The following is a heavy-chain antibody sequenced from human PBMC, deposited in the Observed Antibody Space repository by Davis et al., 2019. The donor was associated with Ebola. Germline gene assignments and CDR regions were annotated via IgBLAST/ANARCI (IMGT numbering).Heavy chain of an antibody. CDR3: RALGYCSSSSCFGAGWFDP. J-gene: IGHJ5*02. CDR2: ISYDGNNK. CDR1: GFTFSLYA. D-gene: IGHD2-2*01. Sequence: GESLKISCAASGFTFSLYAMHWVRQAPGKGLEWVAVISYDGNNKYYADSVKGRFTISRDNSKNTLNLQMNSLGADDTAVYYCRALGYCSSSSCFGAGWFDPWGQGTLVTVSS. V-gene: IGHV3-30-3*01.